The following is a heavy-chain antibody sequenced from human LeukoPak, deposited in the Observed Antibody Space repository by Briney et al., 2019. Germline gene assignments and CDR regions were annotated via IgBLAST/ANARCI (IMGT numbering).Heavy chain of an antibody. CDR3: ARQGVERWLQSKPAAFDI. CDR1: GGSISNYY. Sequence: SATLSLTCTVSGGSISNYYWSLIRLPPGKRLEWVVFIYYSGSTNYSPSFKSRVTISVDTSNNQSSLKLSSVTAADTAVYYCARQGVERWLQSKPAAFDIWGQGKMVTVSS. D-gene: IGHD5-24*01. J-gene: IGHJ3*02. CDR2: IYYSGST. V-gene: IGHV4-59*01.